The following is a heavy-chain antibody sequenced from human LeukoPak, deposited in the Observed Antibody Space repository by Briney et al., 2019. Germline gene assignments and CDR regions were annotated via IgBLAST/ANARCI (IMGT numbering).Heavy chain of an antibody. V-gene: IGHV3-74*01. J-gene: IGHJ6*02. CDR2: ISGDGSST. CDR3: ARDRGAWGDWSGLDV. CDR1: GFTFSSYW. Sequence: PGGSLRLSYAGSGFTFSSYWMHGVRQAPGKGLVGVSRISGDGSSTTYADSVKGRFTISRDNAKNTLYLQMNSLRAEDTAVYYCARDRGAWGDWSGLDVWGQGTTVTVSS. D-gene: IGHD2-21*02.